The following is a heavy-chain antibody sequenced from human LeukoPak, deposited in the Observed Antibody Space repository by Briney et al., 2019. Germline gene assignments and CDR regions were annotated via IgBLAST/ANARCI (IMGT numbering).Heavy chain of an antibody. V-gene: IGHV3-30-3*01. CDR1: GFTFSSYA. CDR3: ARDNSDGYNYFDY. Sequence: GRSLRLSCAASGFTFSSYAMHWVRQAPGKGLEWVAVISYDGSNKYYADSVEGRFTISRDNSKNTLYLQMNSLRAEDTAVYYCARDNSDGYNYFDYWGQGTLVTVSS. J-gene: IGHJ4*02. D-gene: IGHD4-23*01. CDR2: ISYDGSNK.